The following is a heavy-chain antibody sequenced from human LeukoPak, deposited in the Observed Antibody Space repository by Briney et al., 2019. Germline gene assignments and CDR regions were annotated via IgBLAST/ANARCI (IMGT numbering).Heavy chain of an antibody. J-gene: IGHJ5*02. CDR1: GFSLTTYG. D-gene: IGHD3-16*01. Sequence: GGSLRLSCVASGFSLTTYGMLWVRQAPGKGLQWVAFMRSGGTSKYYGDSVEGRFTISRDNSKSTLYLLMNSLSAEDTGIYYCAKDRPIKGGFDPWGQGTPVTVSS. V-gene: IGHV3-30*02. CDR3: AKDRPIKGGFDP. CDR2: MRSGGTSK.